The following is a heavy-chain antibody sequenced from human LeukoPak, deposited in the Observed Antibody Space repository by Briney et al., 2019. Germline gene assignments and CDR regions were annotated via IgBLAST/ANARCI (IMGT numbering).Heavy chain of an antibody. D-gene: IGHD4/OR15-4a*01. Sequence: GGSLRLSCAASGFTFSSYAMHWVRQAPGKGLEWVAVISYDGSNKYYADSVKGRFTISRDNAKNTLYLQMNSLRAEDTAAYYCAVLYYYGSDVWGQGTTVTVSS. CDR2: ISYDGSNK. CDR3: AVLYYYGSDV. V-gene: IGHV3-30-3*01. CDR1: GFTFSSYA. J-gene: IGHJ6*02.